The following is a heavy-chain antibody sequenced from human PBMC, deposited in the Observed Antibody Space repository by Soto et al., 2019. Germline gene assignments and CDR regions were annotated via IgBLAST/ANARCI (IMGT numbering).Heavy chain of an antibody. Sequence: GASLKVSCKASGYTFTGYYMHWVRQAPGQGLEWMGWINPNSGGTNYAQKFQGWVTMTRDTSISTAYMELSRLRSDDTAVYYCASGKKISDIVVVPAAHTPEFDPWGQGTLVTVSS. J-gene: IGHJ5*02. D-gene: IGHD2-2*01. CDR3: ASGKKISDIVVVPAAHTPEFDP. CDR2: INPNSGGT. V-gene: IGHV1-2*04. CDR1: GYTFTGYY.